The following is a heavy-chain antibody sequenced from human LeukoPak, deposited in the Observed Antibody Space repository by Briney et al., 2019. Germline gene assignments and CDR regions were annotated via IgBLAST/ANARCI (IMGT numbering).Heavy chain of an antibody. CDR1: EFTFSSYA. D-gene: IGHD2-2*01. CDR2: ISGGGDRT. Sequence: GGSLRLSCAASEFTFSSYAMNWVRQAPGKELEWVSGISGGGDRTYYEDSVKGRFAISRDNSKSTLYLQMNSLRVEDTALYYCAKGDGINHYQWFDLWGQGTQVTVSS. CDR3: AKGDGINHYQWFDL. V-gene: IGHV3-23*01. J-gene: IGHJ5*02.